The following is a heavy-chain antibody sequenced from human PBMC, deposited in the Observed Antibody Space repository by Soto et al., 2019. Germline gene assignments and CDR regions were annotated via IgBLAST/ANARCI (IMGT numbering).Heavy chain of an antibody. D-gene: IGHD4-4*01. V-gene: IGHV5-51*01. CDR2: IYPGDSDT. CDR1: YW. J-gene: IGHJ6*02. Sequence: YWSWIRQPPGKGLEWMGIIYPGDSDTRYSPSFQGQVTISADKSISTAYLQWSSLKASDTAMYYCARQDTVLGMDVWGQGTTVTVSS. CDR3: ARQDTVLGMDV.